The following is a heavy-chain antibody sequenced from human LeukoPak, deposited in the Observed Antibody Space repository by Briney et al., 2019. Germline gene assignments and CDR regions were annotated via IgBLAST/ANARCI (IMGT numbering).Heavy chain of an antibody. D-gene: IGHD5-18*01. CDR2: IYYSGST. V-gene: IGHV4-59*01. CDR3: ARERGRSYGSVPYYYYYMDV. CDR1: GGSISSYY. Sequence: NPSETPSLTCTVSGGSISSYYGSWIRQPPGKGLEWIGYIYYSGSTNYNPSLKSRVTISVDTSKNQFSLKLSSVTAADTAVYYCARERGRSYGSVPYYYYYMDVWGKGTTVTVSS. J-gene: IGHJ6*03.